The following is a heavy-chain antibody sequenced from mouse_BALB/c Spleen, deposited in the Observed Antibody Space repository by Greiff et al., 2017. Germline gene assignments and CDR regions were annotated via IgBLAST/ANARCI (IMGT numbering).Heavy chain of an antibody. Sequence: VKLQQSGAELARPGASVKLSCKASGYTFTDYYINWVKQRTGQGLEWIGEIYPGSGNTYYNEKFKGKATLTADKSSSTAYMQLSSLTSEDSAVYFCARWGNEAMDYWGQGTSVTVSS. CDR3: ARWGNEAMDY. D-gene: IGHD2-1*01. V-gene: IGHV1-77*01. CDR1: GYTFTDYY. J-gene: IGHJ4*01. CDR2: IYPGSGNT.